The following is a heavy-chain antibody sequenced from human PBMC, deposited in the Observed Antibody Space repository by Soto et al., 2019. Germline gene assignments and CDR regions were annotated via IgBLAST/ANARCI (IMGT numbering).Heavy chain of an antibody. D-gene: IGHD5-12*01. CDR3: ATKTQWLRFGGAAYYFDY. CDR1: GGSISSGGYY. V-gene: IGHV4-31*03. Sequence: QVQLQESGPGLVKPSLTLSLTCTVSGGSISSGGYYWSWIRQHPGKGLEWIGYIYYSGSTDYNPSLKSRVNISVNTSKNQFSLKLSSVTAADTAVYYAATKTQWLRFGGAAYYFDYWGQGTLVTVSS. CDR2: IYYSGST. J-gene: IGHJ4*02.